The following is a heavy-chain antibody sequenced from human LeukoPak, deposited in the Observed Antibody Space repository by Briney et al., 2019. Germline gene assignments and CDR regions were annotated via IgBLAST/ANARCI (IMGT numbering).Heavy chain of an antibody. CDR1: GYTFTGYY. CDR2: INPNSGGT. Sequence: ASVKVSCKASGYTFTGYYMHWVRQAPGQGLEWMGWINPNSGGTNYAQKSQGRVTMTRDTSISTAYMELSRLRSDDTAVYYCARSLIRIAAASTGGYWGQGTLVTVSS. D-gene: IGHD6-13*01. V-gene: IGHV1-2*02. CDR3: ARSLIRIAAASTGGY. J-gene: IGHJ4*02.